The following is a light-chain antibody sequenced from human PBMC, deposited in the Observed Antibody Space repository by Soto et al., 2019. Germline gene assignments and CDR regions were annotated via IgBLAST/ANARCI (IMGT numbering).Light chain of an antibody. V-gene: IGKV1-9*01. Sequence: IQLTQSPSSLSASVGDRVTITCRASQGISSYLAWYQQKPGKAPQLLIYAASTLQSGVPSRFSGSGSGTDFTLTISSLQPEDFATYYCQQLSTYPLTFGGGTKVEIK. CDR1: QGISSY. CDR2: AAS. J-gene: IGKJ4*01. CDR3: QQLSTYPLT.